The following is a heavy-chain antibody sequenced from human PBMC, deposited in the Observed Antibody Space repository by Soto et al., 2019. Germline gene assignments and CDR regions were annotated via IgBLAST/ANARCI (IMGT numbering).Heavy chain of an antibody. CDR3: ARHSTGLRYFDWLLSDYFDY. Sequence: PGESLKISCKGSGYSFTSYWIGWVRQMPGKGLEWMGIIYPGDSDTRYSPSFQGQVTISADKSISTAYLQWSSLKASDTAMYYCARHSTGLRYFDWLLSDYFDYWGQGTLVTVSS. V-gene: IGHV5-51*01. D-gene: IGHD3-9*01. J-gene: IGHJ4*02. CDR2: IYPGDSDT. CDR1: GYSFTSYW.